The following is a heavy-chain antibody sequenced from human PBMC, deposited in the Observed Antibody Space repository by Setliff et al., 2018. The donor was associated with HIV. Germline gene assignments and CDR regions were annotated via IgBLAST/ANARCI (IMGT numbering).Heavy chain of an antibody. J-gene: IGHJ5*02. Sequence: PGGSLRLSCTASGFTFSSFGMHWVRQAPGKGLEWVAVIWYDGINKNYVDTVKGRFTISRDNSKNTVYLQMDSLRNEDTGIYYCAKADDGTAAGPAPWGQGTLVTVSS. CDR2: IWYDGINK. CDR3: AKADDGTAAGPAP. D-gene: IGHD6-13*01. V-gene: IGHV3-30*02. CDR1: GFTFSSFG.